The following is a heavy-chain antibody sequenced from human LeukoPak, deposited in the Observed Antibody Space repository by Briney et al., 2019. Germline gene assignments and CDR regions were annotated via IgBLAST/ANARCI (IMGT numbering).Heavy chain of an antibody. CDR1: GYTFTGYY. CDR2: ISGYNGKT. V-gene: IGHV1-18*04. D-gene: IGHD3-22*01. Sequence: ASVKVSCKASGYTFTGYYMHWVRQAPGQGLEWMGWISGYNGKTNCAQKLQGRVTMTTDTSTSTAYMEVRSLRSDDTAVYYCARDSDYYDSGGYYPYFDYWGQGTLVTVSS. CDR3: ARDSDYYDSGGYYPYFDY. J-gene: IGHJ4*02.